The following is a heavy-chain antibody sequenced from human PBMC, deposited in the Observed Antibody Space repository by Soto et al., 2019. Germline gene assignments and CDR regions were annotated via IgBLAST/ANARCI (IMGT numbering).Heavy chain of an antibody. CDR3: ASYAAAAGPLPFDY. Sequence: SETLSLTCAVYGGSFSGYYWSWIRQPPGKGLEWIGEINHSGSTNYNPSLKSRVTISVDTSKNQFSLKLSSVTAADTAVYYCASYAAAAGPLPFDYWGQGTLVTVSS. J-gene: IGHJ4*02. CDR2: INHSGST. D-gene: IGHD6-13*01. CDR1: GGSFSGYY. V-gene: IGHV4-34*01.